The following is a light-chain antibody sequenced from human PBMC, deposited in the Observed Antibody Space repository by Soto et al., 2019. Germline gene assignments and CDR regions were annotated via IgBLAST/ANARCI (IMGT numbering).Light chain of an antibody. V-gene: IGKV3-20*01. CDR3: QQCGGSPYT. CDR2: GAS. Sequence: IVLMQYQGTLSLSPGERATLSCRASQSVRSNYLAWYQQKPGQAPRLLIYGASSRATGIPDRFSGTGSGTDFILTISRLVLEDSAGYYCQQCGGSPYTCGQGTKLQIK. J-gene: IGKJ2*01. CDR1: QSVRSNY.